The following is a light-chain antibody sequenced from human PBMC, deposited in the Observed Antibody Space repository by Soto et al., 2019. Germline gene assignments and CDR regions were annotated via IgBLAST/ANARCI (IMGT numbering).Light chain of an antibody. CDR3: QQSNSFPLT. J-gene: IGKJ4*01. V-gene: IGKV1-12*01. CDR2: SAS. CDR1: QAIGTW. Sequence: DSQMTQTQSSVSASVGDRVTITCRASQAIGTWLAWYQQKPGKAPKLLIYSASTLESGVPPRFSGSSSGTDFTLTISSLQPEDFATYYCQQSNSFPLTFGGGTNVDI.